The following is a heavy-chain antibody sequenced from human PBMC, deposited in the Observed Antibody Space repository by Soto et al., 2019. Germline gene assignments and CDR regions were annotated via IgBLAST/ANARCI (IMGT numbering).Heavy chain of an antibody. V-gene: IGHV4-31*01. J-gene: IGHJ4*02. D-gene: IGHD1-1*01. CDR3: ARWPQLEPRFDY. CDR1: GGSISSGGYY. Sequence: QVQLQESGPGLVKPSQTLSLTCTVSGGSISSGGYYWSWIRQHPGKGLEWIGYIYYSGSTYYNPPLSTLVTNPVDTPKNQFSLKLSSVTAADTAVYYCARWPQLEPRFDYWGQGTLVTVSS. CDR2: IYYSGST.